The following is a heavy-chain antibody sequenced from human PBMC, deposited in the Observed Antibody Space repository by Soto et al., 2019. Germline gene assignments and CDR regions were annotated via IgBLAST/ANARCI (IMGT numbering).Heavy chain of an antibody. V-gene: IGHV1-69*13. Sequence: SVNGSCKASGGTFSSYAISWVRQAPGQGLEWMGGIIPIFGTANYAQKFQGRVTITADESTSTAYMELSSLRSEDTAVYYCARDLSSLPDNWFDPWGQGPLVTVSS. CDR2: IIPIFGTA. CDR1: GGTFSSYA. D-gene: IGHD6-13*01. CDR3: ARDLSSLPDNWFDP. J-gene: IGHJ5*02.